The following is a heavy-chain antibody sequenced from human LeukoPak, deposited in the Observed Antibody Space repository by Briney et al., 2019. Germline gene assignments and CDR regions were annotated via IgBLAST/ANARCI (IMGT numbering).Heavy chain of an antibody. CDR2: IYYSGST. CDR1: GGSISSYY. Sequence: SETLSLTCTVSGGSISSYYWSWIRQPPGKGLEWIGYIYYSGSTNYNPSLKSRVTISVDTSKNQFSLKLSSVTAADTAVYYCARQYSYGLTDYYYYMDVWGKGTTVTVSS. D-gene: IGHD5-18*01. CDR3: ARQYSYGLTDYYYYMDV. J-gene: IGHJ6*03. V-gene: IGHV4-59*08.